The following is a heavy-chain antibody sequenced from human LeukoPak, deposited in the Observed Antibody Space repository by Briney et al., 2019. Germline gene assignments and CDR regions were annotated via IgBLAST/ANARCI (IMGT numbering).Heavy chain of an antibody. CDR1: GFTFSSYD. Sequence: GGSLRLSCAVSGFTFSSYDMHWVRQAPGKGLEWVAAIRYDGKNQYYVDSVKGRFTISRDNSRHILYLQMYSLRVEDTAVYFCSIVAVASDFDYWGQGTLVTVSS. V-gene: IGHV3-33*01. D-gene: IGHD6-19*01. CDR2: IRYDGKNQ. CDR3: SIVAVASDFDY. J-gene: IGHJ4*02.